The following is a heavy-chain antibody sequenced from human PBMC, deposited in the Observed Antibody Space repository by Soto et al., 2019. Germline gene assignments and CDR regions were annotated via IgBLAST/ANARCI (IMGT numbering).Heavy chain of an antibody. CDR1: GATFPRLC. Sequence: GAPVKGSCKGFGATFPRLCVHWVGRAPRQKLRWMGWINAGNGNTKYSQKFQGRVTITRDTSASTAYMELSSLRSEDTAVYYCAREGCITIFGVVIIHPFDYWGQGPLVTVSP. CDR3: AREGCITIFGVVIIHPFDY. V-gene: IGHV1-3*01. CDR2: INAGNGNT. D-gene: IGHD3-3*01. J-gene: IGHJ4*02.